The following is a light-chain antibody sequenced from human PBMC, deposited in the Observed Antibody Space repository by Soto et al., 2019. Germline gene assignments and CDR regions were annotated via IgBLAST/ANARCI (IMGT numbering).Light chain of an antibody. CDR1: QSVSSN. J-gene: IGKJ5*01. Sequence: EIVMTQSPATLSVSPGERATLSCRASQSVSSNLAWYQQKPGQAPRLLIYGASTRATAIPDRFSGSGSGTDFTLTISSLQSEDFAIYYCQQYGSSPITFGQGTRLEIK. CDR3: QQYGSSPIT. CDR2: GAS. V-gene: IGKV3-15*01.